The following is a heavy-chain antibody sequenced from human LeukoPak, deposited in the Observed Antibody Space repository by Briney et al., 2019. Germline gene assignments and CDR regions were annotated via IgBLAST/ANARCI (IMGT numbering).Heavy chain of an antibody. CDR2: INDSGST. J-gene: IGHJ4*02. Sequence: SETLSLTCAVYGGSFSAYYWSWIRQPPGKGLEWVGEINDSGSTNYNPSLKSRVTISVDTSKNQFSLKLSSVTAADTAVYYCARDQVGYGLDYWGQGTLVTVSS. CDR1: GGSFSAYY. D-gene: IGHD5-18*01. V-gene: IGHV4-34*01. CDR3: ARDQVGYGLDY.